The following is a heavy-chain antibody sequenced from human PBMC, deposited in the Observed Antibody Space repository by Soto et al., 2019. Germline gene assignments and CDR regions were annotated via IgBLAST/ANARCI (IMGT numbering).Heavy chain of an antibody. J-gene: IGHJ4*02. D-gene: IGHD2-15*01. CDR1: GYIFIDYW. Sequence: ESLKISRKASGYIFIDYWIGWVRQMPGKGLEWMGIVYPRDSDTRYSPSFQGQVTISADRSTGTAFLQWRSLKASDTALYYCARPPLPGYSIHFNSWGQGTLVTAPQ. V-gene: IGHV5-51*01. CDR2: VYPRDSDT. CDR3: ARPPLPGYSIHFNS.